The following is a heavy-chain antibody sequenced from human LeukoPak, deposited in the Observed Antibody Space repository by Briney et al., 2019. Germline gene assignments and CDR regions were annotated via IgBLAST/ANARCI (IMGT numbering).Heavy chain of an antibody. CDR3: ARGTLLWFGEPDY. V-gene: IGHV7-4-1*02. CDR2: INTNTGNP. CDR1: GYTFTSYG. J-gene: IGHJ4*02. Sequence: ASVKVSCKASGYTFTSYGISWVRQAPGQGLEWMGWINTNTGNPTYAQGFTGRFVFSLDTSVSTAYLQISSLKAEDTAVYYCARGTLLWFGEPDYWGQGTLVTVSS. D-gene: IGHD3-10*01.